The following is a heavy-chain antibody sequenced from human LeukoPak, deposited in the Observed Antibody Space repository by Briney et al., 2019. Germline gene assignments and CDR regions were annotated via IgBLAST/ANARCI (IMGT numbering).Heavy chain of an antibody. Sequence: ASVKVSCKASGGTFSSYAISWVRQAPGQGLEWMGGIIPIFGTANYAQKFQGRVTITADESTSTAYMELSSLRSEDTAVYYCARDASGDYDSSGPFDIWGQGTMVTVSS. V-gene: IGHV1-69*13. CDR3: ARDASGDYDSSGPFDI. CDR2: IIPIFGTA. J-gene: IGHJ3*02. D-gene: IGHD3-22*01. CDR1: GGTFSSYA.